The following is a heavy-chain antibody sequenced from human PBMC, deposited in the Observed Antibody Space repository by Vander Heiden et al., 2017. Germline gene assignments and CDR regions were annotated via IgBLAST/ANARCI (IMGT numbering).Heavy chain of an antibody. D-gene: IGHD6-19*01. CDR2: IYHSGST. J-gene: IGHJ4*02. CDR1: GYSISSGYY. CDR3: KGSGGPFDY. V-gene: IGHV4-38-2*01. Sequence: QVQLQESGPGLVKPSETLSPTCAVSGYSISSGYYWGWTRPPPGKGLEWIGSIYHSGSTYYNPSLKSRVTISVDTSKNQFSLKLSSVTAADTAVYYCKGSGGPFDYWGQGTLVTVSS.